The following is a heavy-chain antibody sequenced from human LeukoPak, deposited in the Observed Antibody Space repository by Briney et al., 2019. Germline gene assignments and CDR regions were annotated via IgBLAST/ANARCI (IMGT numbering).Heavy chain of an antibody. J-gene: IGHJ3*02. Sequence: PSETLSLTCTVSGGSISSYYWSWIRQPPGKGLEWIGYIYYSGSTNYNPSLKSRVTISVDTSKNQFSLKLSSVTAADTAAYYCARQLGIFSGFDIWGRGTMVTVSS. D-gene: IGHD1-26*01. V-gene: IGHV4-59*08. CDR3: ARQLGIFSGFDI. CDR2: IYYSGST. CDR1: GGSISSYY.